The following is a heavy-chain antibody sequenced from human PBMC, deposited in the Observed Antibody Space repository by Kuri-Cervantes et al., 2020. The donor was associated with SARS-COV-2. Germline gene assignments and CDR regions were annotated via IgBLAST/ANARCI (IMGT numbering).Heavy chain of an antibody. CDR1: GFTFSSYA. J-gene: IGHJ4*02. Sequence: GESLKISCAASGFTFSSYAMHWVRQAPGKELEWVAVISYDGSNKYYADSVKGRFTISRDNSKNTLYLQMNSLRAEDTAVYYCARDLYGVLYYFDYWGQGTLVTVSS. V-gene: IGHV3-30*04. CDR3: ARDLYGVLYYFDY. CDR2: ISYDGSNK. D-gene: IGHD4-17*01.